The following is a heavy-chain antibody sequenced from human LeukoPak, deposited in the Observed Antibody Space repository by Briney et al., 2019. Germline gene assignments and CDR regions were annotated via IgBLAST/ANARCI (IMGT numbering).Heavy chain of an antibody. V-gene: IGHV3-48*02. CDR2: ISRSGSTI. D-gene: IGHD2-2*02. CDR3: ARDTEHLYFVFDY. J-gene: IGHJ4*02. Sequence: GGSLRLSCAASGFTFSRYSMNWVRQAPGKGLEWVSYISRSGSTIYYADSVRGRFTISRDNAKNSLYLQMNSLRDEDTAVYYCARDTEHLYFVFDYWGQGTLVTVSS. CDR1: GFTFSRYS.